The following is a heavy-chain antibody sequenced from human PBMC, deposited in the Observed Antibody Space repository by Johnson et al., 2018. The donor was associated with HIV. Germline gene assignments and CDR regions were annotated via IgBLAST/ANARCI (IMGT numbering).Heavy chain of an antibody. Sequence: VQLVESGGGVVQPGGSLRLSCAASGFTFSSYGMHWVRQAPGKGLEWVAVISYDGSNKYYADSVKGRFTISRDNSKNTLYLQMDSLRTEDTAVYYCARDVGAFDIWGQGTMVTVSS. CDR1: GFTFSSYG. J-gene: IGHJ3*02. V-gene: IGHV3-30*19. CDR3: ARDVGAFDI. CDR2: ISYDGSNK.